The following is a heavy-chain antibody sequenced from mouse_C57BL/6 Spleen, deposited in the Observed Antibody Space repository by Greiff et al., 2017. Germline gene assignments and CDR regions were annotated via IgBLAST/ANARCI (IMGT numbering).Heavy chain of an antibody. V-gene: IGHV1-53*01. Sequence: QVQLQQPGTELVKPGASVKLSCKASGYTFTSYWMHWVKQRPGQGLEWIGNINPSNGGTNYNEKFKSKATLTVDKSSSTAYMQLSSLTSEDSAVYYCARGGITTVVATDAMDYWGQGTSLTVSS. D-gene: IGHD1-1*01. CDR1: GYTFTSYW. J-gene: IGHJ4*01. CDR3: ARGGITTVVATDAMDY. CDR2: INPSNGGT.